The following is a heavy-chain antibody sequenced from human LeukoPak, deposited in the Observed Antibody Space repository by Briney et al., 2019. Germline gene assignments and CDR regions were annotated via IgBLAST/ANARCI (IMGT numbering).Heavy chain of an antibody. V-gene: IGHV1-58*01. CDR3: ASIMVVAATDFDS. D-gene: IGHD2-15*01. Sequence: SVKVSCKASGFTFTSSAVQWVRQARGQRLEWIGWIVVGSGNTNYAQKFQERVTITRDMSTSTAYMELSSLRAEDTAVYYCASIMVVAATDFDSWGQGTLVTVS. CDR1: GFTFTSSA. J-gene: IGHJ4*02. CDR2: IVVGSGNT.